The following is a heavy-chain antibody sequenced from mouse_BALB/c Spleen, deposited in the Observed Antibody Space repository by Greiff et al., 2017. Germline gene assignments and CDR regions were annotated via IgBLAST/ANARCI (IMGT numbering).Heavy chain of an antibody. CDR3: ARVDSSGSYAMDY. D-gene: IGHD3-2*01. V-gene: IGHV2-6-7*01. CDR2: IWGDGST. Sequence: QVHLQQSGPGLVAPSQSLSITCTVSGFSLTGYGVNWVRQPPGKGLEWLGMIWGDGSTDYNSALKSRLSISKDNSKSQVFLKMNSLQTDDTARYYCARVDSSGSYAMDYWGQGTSVTVSS. CDR1: GFSLTGYG. J-gene: IGHJ4*01.